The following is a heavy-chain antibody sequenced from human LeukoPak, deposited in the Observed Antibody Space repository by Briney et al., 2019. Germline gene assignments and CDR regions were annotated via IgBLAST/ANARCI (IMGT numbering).Heavy chain of an antibody. V-gene: IGHV4-59*01. D-gene: IGHD5-12*01. CDR2: IYYGGST. J-gene: IGHJ4*02. Sequence: SETLSLTCTVSGGSISSYYWSWIRQPPGKGLEWIGYIYYGGSTNYNPSLKSRVTISVDTSKNQFSLKLSSVTAADTAVYYCARGGCSGYDFPYYFDYWGQGTLVTVSS. CDR3: ARGGCSGYDFPYYFDY. CDR1: GGSISSYY.